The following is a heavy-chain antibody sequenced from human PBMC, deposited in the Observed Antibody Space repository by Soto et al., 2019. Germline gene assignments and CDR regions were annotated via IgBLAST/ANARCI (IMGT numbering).Heavy chain of an antibody. CDR3: ARERPDGARLDP. V-gene: IGHV4-30-4*01. D-gene: IGHD6-6*01. Sequence: QVQLQESGPGLVKPSQTLSLTCTVSGGSISSGDYYWSWIRQPPGKGLEWIGYIYHSGSTYYNPPLKRRVTISVDTSKNQFSLKLSSVTAADTAVYYCARERPDGARLDPWGQGTLVTVSS. J-gene: IGHJ5*02. CDR1: GGSISSGDYY. CDR2: IYHSGST.